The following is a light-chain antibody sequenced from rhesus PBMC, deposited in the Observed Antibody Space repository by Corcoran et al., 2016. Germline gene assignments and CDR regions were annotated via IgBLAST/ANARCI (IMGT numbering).Light chain of an antibody. V-gene: IGKV1-22*01. Sequence: DIQMTQSPSSLSASVGDKVTITCRASQGISSWLAWYQQKPGKAPKLLIYKASSLQSGCPSRFSGSGSGTDFTLTISSLQPEDFATYYCLQYSSRLTFGQGTKVEIK. CDR1: QGISSW. CDR2: KAS. CDR3: LQYSSRLT. J-gene: IGKJ1*01.